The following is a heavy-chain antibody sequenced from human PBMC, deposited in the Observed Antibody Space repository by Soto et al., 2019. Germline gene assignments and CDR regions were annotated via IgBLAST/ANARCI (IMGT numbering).Heavy chain of an antibody. J-gene: IGHJ4*02. V-gene: IGHV3-64*04. CDR2: ISTNGGST. CDR3: ARDLDEDILTGPDY. Sequence: GGSLRLSCSASGFTFSSYAMHWVRQAPGKGLEYVSSISTNGGSTHYADSVKGRFTISRDNSKNTLYLQMNSLRAEDTAVYYCARDLDEDILTGPDYWGQGTLVTVSS. CDR1: GFTFSSYA. D-gene: IGHD3-9*01.